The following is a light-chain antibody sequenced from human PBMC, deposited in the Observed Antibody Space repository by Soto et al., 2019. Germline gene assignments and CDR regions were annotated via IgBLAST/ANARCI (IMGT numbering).Light chain of an antibody. CDR3: CSFALRSTLI. Sequence: QSALTQPASVSGSPGQSITISCTGTSSDVGHYNLVSWYQQYPGKAPKLMIYEGGKWPSGVSNRFSGSKSGNTASLTISGLQAEDEADYYCCSFALRSTLIFGGGTKLTVL. CDR2: EGG. J-gene: IGLJ2*01. V-gene: IGLV2-23*01. CDR1: SSDVGHYNL.